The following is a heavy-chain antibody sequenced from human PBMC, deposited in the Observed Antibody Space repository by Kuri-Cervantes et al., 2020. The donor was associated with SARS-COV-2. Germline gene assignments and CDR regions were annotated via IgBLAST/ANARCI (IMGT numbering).Heavy chain of an antibody. J-gene: IGHJ4*02. Sequence: SETLSLTCTVSGGSVNSGSYYWSWIWQPPGKGLEWIGDIFYSGRTNYSPSLKSRITMSVDTSKDQFSLKFTSVTAADTAVYYCARTQSGTLFGVVATFDSWGQGILVTVSS. CDR2: IFYSGRT. CDR3: ARTQSGTLFGVVATFDS. CDR1: GGSVNSGSYY. V-gene: IGHV4-61*01. D-gene: IGHD3-3*01.